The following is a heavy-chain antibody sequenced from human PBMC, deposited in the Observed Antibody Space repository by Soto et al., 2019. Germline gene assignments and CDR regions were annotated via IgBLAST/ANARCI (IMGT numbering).Heavy chain of an antibody. CDR1: GFTFSSYG. D-gene: IGHD2-15*01. Sequence: GSLILSCAASGFTFSSYGMHWVRQAPGKGLEWVAVIWYDGSNKYYADSVKGRFTISRDNSKNTLYLQMNSLRAEDTAVYYCARDGYCSGGSCYSVPVFDYWGQGTLVTVSS. V-gene: IGHV3-33*01. J-gene: IGHJ4*02. CDR3: ARDGYCSGGSCYSVPVFDY. CDR2: IWYDGSNK.